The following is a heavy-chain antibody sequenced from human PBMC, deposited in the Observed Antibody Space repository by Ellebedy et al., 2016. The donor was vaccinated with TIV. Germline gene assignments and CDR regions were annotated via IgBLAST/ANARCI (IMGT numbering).Heavy chain of an antibody. Sequence: SETLSLTCTVSGGSISSYYWSWIRQPPGKGLEWIGYIYYSGSTYYNPSLKSRVTISRDTSKNQLSLNLSSVTAADTAVYYCARGDSSSSRVYYWGQGTLVTVSS. CDR1: GGSISSYY. D-gene: IGHD6-6*01. CDR2: IYYSGST. V-gene: IGHV4-59*08. CDR3: ARGDSSSSRVYY. J-gene: IGHJ4*02.